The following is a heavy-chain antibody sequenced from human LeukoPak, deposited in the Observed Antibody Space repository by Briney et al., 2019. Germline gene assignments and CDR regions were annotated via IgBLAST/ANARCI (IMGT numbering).Heavy chain of an antibody. Sequence: SETLSLTCTVSGGSISSSSYYWGWICQPPGKGLEWIGSIYYSGSAYYNPSLKSRVTISVDTSKNQFSLKLSSVTAADTAVYYCARILTGPIYYGMDVWGQGTTVTVSS. V-gene: IGHV4-39*07. CDR2: IYYSGSA. J-gene: IGHJ6*02. CDR3: ARILTGPIYYGMDV. CDR1: GGSISSSSYY.